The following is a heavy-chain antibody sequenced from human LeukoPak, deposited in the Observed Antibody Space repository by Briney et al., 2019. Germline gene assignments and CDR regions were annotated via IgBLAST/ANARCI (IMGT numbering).Heavy chain of an antibody. Sequence: PGGSLRLSCAASGFTFSSYGMHWVRQAPGKGLEWVAVISYDGSNKYYADSVKSRFTISRDNSKNTLYLQMNSLRAEDTAVYYCAKRWDLDYWGQGTLVTVSS. CDR2: ISYDGSNK. D-gene: IGHD1-26*01. V-gene: IGHV3-30*18. J-gene: IGHJ4*02. CDR3: AKRWDLDY. CDR1: GFTFSSYG.